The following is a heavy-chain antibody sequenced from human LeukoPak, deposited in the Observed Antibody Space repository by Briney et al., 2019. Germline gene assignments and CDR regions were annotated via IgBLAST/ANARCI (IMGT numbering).Heavy chain of an antibody. Sequence: ASVKVSCKASGYTFTSYAMHWVRQAPGQRLEWMGWINAGNGNTKYSQKFQGRVTITRDTSASTAYMELSSLRSEDTAVYYCATSGDSSGYYPFSDYWGQGTLVTVSS. CDR2: INAGNGNT. CDR1: GYTFTSYA. J-gene: IGHJ4*02. D-gene: IGHD3-22*01. CDR3: ATSGDSSGYYPFSDY. V-gene: IGHV1-3*01.